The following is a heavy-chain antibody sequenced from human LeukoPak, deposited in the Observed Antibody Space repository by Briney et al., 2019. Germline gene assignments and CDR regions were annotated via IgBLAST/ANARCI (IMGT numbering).Heavy chain of an antibody. CDR3: AKEVYYFDTSGLYSFAFDI. V-gene: IGHV3-23*01. CDR2: ISASGGST. Sequence: GRSLRLSCAASGFTFSSYGMHWVRQAPGKGLEWVSAISASGGSTYYADSVKGRFTISRDNSKNTLYLQMNSLRVEDTAVYYCAKEVYYFDTSGLYSFAFDIWGQGTMVTVPS. J-gene: IGHJ3*02. CDR1: GFTFSSYG. D-gene: IGHD3-22*01.